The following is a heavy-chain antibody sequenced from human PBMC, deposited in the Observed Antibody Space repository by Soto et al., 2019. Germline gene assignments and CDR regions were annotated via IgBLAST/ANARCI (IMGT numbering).Heavy chain of an antibody. CDR3: ARDHLYDSSGYYYYYGMDV. J-gene: IGHJ6*02. V-gene: IGHV4-31*03. D-gene: IGHD3-22*01. CDR1: GGSISSGDYY. Sequence: PSETLSLTCTVSGGSISSGDYYWSWIRQHPGKGLEWIGYIYYSGSTYYNPSLKSRVTISVDTSKNQFSLKLSSVTAADTAVYYCARDHLYDSSGYYYYYGMDVWGQGTTVTVSS. CDR2: IYYSGST.